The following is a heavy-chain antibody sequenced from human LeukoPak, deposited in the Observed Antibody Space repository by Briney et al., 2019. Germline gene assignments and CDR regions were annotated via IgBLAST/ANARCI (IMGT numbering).Heavy chain of an antibody. V-gene: IGHV1-18*01. CDR1: GYTFTSYG. CDR2: ISAYNGNT. J-gene: IGHJ4*02. Sequence: APVKVSCKASGYTFTSYGISWVRQAPGQGLEWMGWISAYNGNTNYAQKLQGRVTMTTDTSTSTAYMELRSLRSDDTAVYYCASEYYDFWSGYSSNFDYWGQGTLVTVSS. CDR3: ASEYYDFWSGYSSNFDY. D-gene: IGHD3-3*01.